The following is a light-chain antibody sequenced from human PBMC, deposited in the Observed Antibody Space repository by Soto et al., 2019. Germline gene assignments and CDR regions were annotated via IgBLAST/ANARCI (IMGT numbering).Light chain of an antibody. V-gene: IGKV1-5*01. CDR2: DAS. CDR1: QSISSW. J-gene: IGKJ3*01. CDR3: QQYISYSPSCT. Sequence: DIQMTQSPSTLSASVGDRVTITCRASQSISSWLAWYQQKPGKAPKLLIYDASSLESGVPSRFSGSGSGTEFTRTISRLQADDFATYYCQQYISYSPSCTFGPGTKVDIK.